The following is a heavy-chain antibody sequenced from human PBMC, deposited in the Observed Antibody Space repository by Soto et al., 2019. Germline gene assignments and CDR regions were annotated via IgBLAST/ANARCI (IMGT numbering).Heavy chain of an antibody. V-gene: IGHV4-30-4*01. J-gene: IGHJ4*02. Sequence: PSETLSLTCTVSGGSISSGDYYWSWIRQPPGKGLEWIGYIYYSGGTYYNPSLKSRVTISVGTSKNQFSLKLSSVTAADTAVYYCARAVRSFFGVVIFDYWGQGTLVTVSS. CDR2: IYYSGGT. CDR1: GGSISSGDYY. D-gene: IGHD3-3*02. CDR3: ARAVRSFFGVVIFDY.